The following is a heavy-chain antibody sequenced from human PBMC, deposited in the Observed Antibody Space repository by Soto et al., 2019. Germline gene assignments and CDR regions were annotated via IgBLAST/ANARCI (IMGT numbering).Heavy chain of an antibody. V-gene: IGHV1-46*01. CDR3: ARPDCISSSCYAGAFDY. CDR1: GDTFTSYD. Sequence: GASVKVSCKASGDTFTSYDIHWVRQAPGQGLEWMGIINPSGGSPTYAQKFQGRLTMTRDTSTSTVYMELSSLRSEDTAVYYCARPDCISSSCYAGAFDYWGQGTLVTVS. D-gene: IGHD2-2*01. CDR2: INPSGGSP. J-gene: IGHJ4*02.